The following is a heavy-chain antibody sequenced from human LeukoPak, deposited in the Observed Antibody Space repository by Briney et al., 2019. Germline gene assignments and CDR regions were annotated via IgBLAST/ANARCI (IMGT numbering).Heavy chain of an antibody. V-gene: IGHV3-74*01. Sequence: TGGSLRLSCAASGFTFSSYWMHWVRQAPGKGLVWVSRINSDGSSTSYADSVKGRFTISRDNAKNTLYLQMNSLRSDDTAVYYCARAEQYQLLLHWGQGTLVTVSS. CDR3: ARAEQYQLLLH. CDR1: GFTFSSYW. CDR2: INSDGSST. D-gene: IGHD2-2*01. J-gene: IGHJ4*02.